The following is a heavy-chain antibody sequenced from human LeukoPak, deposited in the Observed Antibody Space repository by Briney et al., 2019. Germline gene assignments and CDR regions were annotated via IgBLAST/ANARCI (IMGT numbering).Heavy chain of an antibody. J-gene: IGHJ4*02. D-gene: IGHD2-15*01. CDR3: ARGRYCSGGSCSTLDY. V-gene: IGHV4-34*01. Sequence: PSETLSLTCAVYGGSFSGYYWSWIRQPPGKGLEWIGEINHSGSTNYNPSLKSRVTISVDTSKNQFSLKLSSVTATDTAVYYCARGRYCSGGSCSTLDYWGQGTLVTVSS. CDR1: GGSFSGYY. CDR2: INHSGST.